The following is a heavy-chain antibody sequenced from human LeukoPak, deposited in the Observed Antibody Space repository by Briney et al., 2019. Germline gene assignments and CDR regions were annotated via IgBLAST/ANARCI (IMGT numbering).Heavy chain of an antibody. D-gene: IGHD2-2*01. V-gene: IGHV3-23*01. CDR3: AKGVVVAPDVTPFDY. CDR1: GFTFSSYW. J-gene: IGHJ4*02. CDR2: ISGSGGST. Sequence: PGGSLRLSCAGSGFTFSSYWMHWVRQAPGKGLEWVSAISGSGGSTYYADSVKGRFTISRDNSKNTLYLQMNSLRAEDTAVYYCAKGVVVAPDVTPFDYWGQGTLVTVSS.